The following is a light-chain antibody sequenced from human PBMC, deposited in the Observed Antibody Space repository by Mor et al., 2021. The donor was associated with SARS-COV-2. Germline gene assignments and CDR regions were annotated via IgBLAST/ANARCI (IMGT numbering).Light chain of an antibody. CDR3: GTWDSSLSASV. CDR2: DNN. V-gene: IGLV1-51*01. J-gene: IGLJ1*01. Sequence: ISCSGSNSNIGNNSVSWYQQLPGTAPKLLIYDNNKRPSGIPGRLSGSKSGTSATLGITGLQTGDEADYYCGTWDSSLSASVFG. CDR1: NSNIGNNS.